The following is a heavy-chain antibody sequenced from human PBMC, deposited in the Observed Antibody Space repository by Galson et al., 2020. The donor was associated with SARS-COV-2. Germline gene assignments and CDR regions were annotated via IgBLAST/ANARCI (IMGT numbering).Heavy chain of an antibody. D-gene: IGHD2-21*01. CDR2: IYSGGTR. CDR3: ARKTCRGACFSGYYFDY. CDR1: GFHVSSNY. Sequence: GESLKIYCADYGFHVSSNYMNWVRQAPGKGLEWVSVIYSGGTRYYEDSVKGRFTVSRDNSKNTLYLQMNSLRAEDTAVYYCARKTCRGACFSGYYFDYWGHGTLVTVSS. J-gene: IGHJ4*03. V-gene: IGHV3-53*01.